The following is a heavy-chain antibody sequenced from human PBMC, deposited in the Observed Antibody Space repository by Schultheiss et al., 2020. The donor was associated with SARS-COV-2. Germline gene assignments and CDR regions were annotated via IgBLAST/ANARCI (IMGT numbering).Heavy chain of an antibody. D-gene: IGHD4-17*01. J-gene: IGHJ4*02. V-gene: IGHV4-34*01. CDR2: INHSGST. Sequence: SETLSLTCAVYDESFSGYYWSWIRQPPGKGLEWIGEINHSGSTNYNPSLKSRVTISVDTSKNQFSLKLSSVTAADTAVYYCARVNAPYGDYVGIDYWGQGTLVTVSS. CDR3: ARVNAPYGDYVGIDY. CDR1: DESFSGYY.